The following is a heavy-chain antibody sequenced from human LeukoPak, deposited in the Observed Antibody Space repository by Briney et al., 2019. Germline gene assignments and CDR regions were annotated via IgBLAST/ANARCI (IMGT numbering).Heavy chain of an antibody. D-gene: IGHD5-12*01. CDR2: INPNSGGT. CDR1: GYTFTGYY. J-gene: IGHJ6*03. Sequence: ASVKVSCKASGYTFTGYYMHWVRQAPGQGLEWMGWINPNSGGTNYAQKFQGRVTMTRDTSISTAYMELSRLRSDDTAVYYCVLATRNYYYYYMDVWGKGTTVTVSS. CDR3: VLATRNYYYYYMDV. V-gene: IGHV1-2*02.